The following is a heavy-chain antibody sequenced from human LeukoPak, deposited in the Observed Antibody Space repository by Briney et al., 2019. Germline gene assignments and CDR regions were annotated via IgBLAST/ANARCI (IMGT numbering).Heavy chain of an antibody. CDR2: ISSSSSYI. D-gene: IGHD6-19*01. V-gene: IGHV3-21*01. J-gene: IGHJ3*02. Sequence: PGGSLRLSCAASGFTFSSYSMNWVRQAPGKGLEWFSSISSSSSYIYYADSVKGRFTISRDNAKNSLYLQMNSLRAEDTAVYYCARAIAVAGTPDAFDIWGQGTMVTVSS. CDR1: GFTFSSYS. CDR3: ARAIAVAGTPDAFDI.